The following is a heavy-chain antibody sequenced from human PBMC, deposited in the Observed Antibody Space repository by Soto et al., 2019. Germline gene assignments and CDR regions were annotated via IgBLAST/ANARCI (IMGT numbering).Heavy chain of an antibody. Sequence: SETLSLTCTVSGGSISSSSYYWGWIRQPPGKGLEWIGSIYYSGSTYYNPSLKSRVTISVDTSKNQFSLKLSSVTAADTAVYYCARDIAAAGTHYYYYYMDVWGKGTTVTVSS. J-gene: IGHJ6*03. CDR2: IYYSGST. CDR3: ARDIAAAGTHYYYYYMDV. CDR1: GGSISSSSYY. V-gene: IGHV4-39*07. D-gene: IGHD6-13*01.